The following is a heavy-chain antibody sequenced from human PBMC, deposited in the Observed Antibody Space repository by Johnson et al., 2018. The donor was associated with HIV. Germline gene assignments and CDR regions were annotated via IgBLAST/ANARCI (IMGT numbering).Heavy chain of an antibody. J-gene: IGHJ3*02. V-gene: IGHV3-23*04. CDR1: GFTFSSYA. CDR3: AKDPDDRSGYRRDAFEI. Sequence: VQLVESGGGLVQPGGSLRLSCAASGFTFSSYAMSWVRQAPGKGLEWVSAISGSGGSTYYADSVKGRFTISRDNSKNTLSLQMNSLRAEDTAVYYCAKDPDDRSGYRRDAFEIWGQGTMVTVSS. D-gene: IGHD3-22*01. CDR2: ISGSGGST.